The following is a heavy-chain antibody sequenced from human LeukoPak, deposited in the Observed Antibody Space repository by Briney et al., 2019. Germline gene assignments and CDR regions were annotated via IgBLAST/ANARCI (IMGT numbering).Heavy chain of an antibody. CDR3: ARTPDVTRWLQPFDY. CDR2: IYYSGST. V-gene: IGHV4-59*01. D-gene: IGHD5-24*01. Sequence: PSETLSLTCTVSGGSISSYYWSWIRQPPGKGLERIGYIYYSGSTYYNPSLKSRVTISVDTSKNQFSLRLSSVTAADTAFYYCARTPDVTRWLQPFDYWGQGILVTVSS. J-gene: IGHJ4*02. CDR1: GGSISSYY.